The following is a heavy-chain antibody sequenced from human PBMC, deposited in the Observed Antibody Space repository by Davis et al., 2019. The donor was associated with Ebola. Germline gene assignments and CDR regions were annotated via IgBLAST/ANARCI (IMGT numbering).Heavy chain of an antibody. CDR2: ISAYNGNT. Sequence: AASVTVSCKASGYTFTSYGISWVRQAPGQGLEWMGWISAYNGNTNYAQKLQGRVTMTTDTSTSTAYMELRSLRSDDTAVYYCARDPSNYYGCSGYWVYWGQGTLVTVSS. D-gene: IGHD3-22*01. J-gene: IGHJ4*02. CDR3: ARDPSNYYGCSGYWVY. CDR1: GYTFTSYG. V-gene: IGHV1-18*04.